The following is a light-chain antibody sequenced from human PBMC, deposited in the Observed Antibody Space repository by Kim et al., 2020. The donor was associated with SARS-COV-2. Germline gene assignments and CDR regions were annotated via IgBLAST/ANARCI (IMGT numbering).Light chain of an antibody. J-gene: IGLJ2*01. Sequence: GQTVTISCSGSTSNIGSNTVNWYRHLPGPAPKLLIYTSDQRPSGVPDRFSGSKSGTSATLAISGLQSEDEADYYCAAWDDSLNGVVFGGGTQLTVL. V-gene: IGLV1-44*01. CDR1: TSNIGSNT. CDR2: TSD. CDR3: AAWDDSLNGVV.